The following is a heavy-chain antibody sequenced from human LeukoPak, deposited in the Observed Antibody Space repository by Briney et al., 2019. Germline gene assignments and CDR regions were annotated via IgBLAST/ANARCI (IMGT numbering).Heavy chain of an antibody. CDR2: ISSDGSST. V-gene: IGHV3-74*01. J-gene: IGHJ4*02. Sequence: GGSLRLSCAASEFTFSSYWMHWVRQAPGKGLVWVSRISSDGSSTSYADSVKGRFTISRDNAKNTLYLQMNSLRAEDTAVYYCAREDHYCDYWSGYFPVFDYWGQGTLVTVSS. D-gene: IGHD3-3*01. CDR3: AREDHYCDYWSGYFPVFDY. CDR1: EFTFSSYW.